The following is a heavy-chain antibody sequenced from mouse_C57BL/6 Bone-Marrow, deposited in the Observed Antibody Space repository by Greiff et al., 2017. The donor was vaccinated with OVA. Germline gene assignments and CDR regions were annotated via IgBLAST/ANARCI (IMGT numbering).Heavy chain of an antibody. CDR1: GYTFTDYY. J-gene: IGHJ3*01. V-gene: IGHV1-19*01. D-gene: IGHD1-1*01. Sequence: EVQRVESGPVLVKPGASVKMSCKASGYTFTDYYMNWVKQSHGKSLEWIGVINPYNGGTSYNQKFKGKATLTVDKSSSTAYMELNSLTSEDSAVYYCARRSDYGSSYWFAYWGQGTLVTVSA. CDR3: ARRSDYGSSYWFAY. CDR2: INPYNGGT.